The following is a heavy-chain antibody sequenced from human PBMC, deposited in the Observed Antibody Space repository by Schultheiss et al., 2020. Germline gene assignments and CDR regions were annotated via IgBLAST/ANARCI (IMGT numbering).Heavy chain of an antibody. J-gene: IGHJ5*02. CDR2: IYYSGST. Sequence: SETLSLTCTVSGGSISSSSYYWGWIRQPPGKGLEWIGYIYYSGSTNYNPSLKSRVTISVDTSKNQFSLKLSSVTAADTAVYYCAREMSSSWYGYNWFDPWGQGTLVTVSS. V-gene: IGHV4-61*05. CDR1: GGSISSSSYY. D-gene: IGHD6-13*01. CDR3: AREMSSSWYGYNWFDP.